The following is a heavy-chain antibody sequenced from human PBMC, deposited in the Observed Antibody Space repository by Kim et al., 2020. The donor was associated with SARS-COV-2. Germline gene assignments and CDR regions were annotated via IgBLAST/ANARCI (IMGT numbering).Heavy chain of an antibody. V-gene: IGHV3-72*01. CDR1: GFIFSDHY. CDR2: SRNKPNNYTI. D-gene: IGHD3-16*01. Sequence: GGSLRLSCAASGFIFSDHYMDWVRQAPGKGLEWVGRSRNKPNNYTIEYAASVKGRFIISRDDSKNSLYLQMNSLKAEDTAVYFCARGASDGGFDCWGQGTLVTVSS. CDR3: ARGASDGGFDC. J-gene: IGHJ4*02.